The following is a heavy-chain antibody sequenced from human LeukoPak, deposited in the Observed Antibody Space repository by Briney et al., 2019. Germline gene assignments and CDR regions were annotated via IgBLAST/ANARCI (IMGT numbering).Heavy chain of an antibody. CDR2: INPSGGST. CDR3: ARSGIAEMAY. Sequence: ASVKVSCKASGYTFTGYYMHWVRQAPGQGFEWMGIINPSGGSTSYAQKFQGRVTMTRDTSTSTVYTELSSLRSEDTAVYYCARSGIAEMAYWGQGTLVTVSS. J-gene: IGHJ4*02. D-gene: IGHD5-24*01. CDR1: GYTFTGYY. V-gene: IGHV1-46*01.